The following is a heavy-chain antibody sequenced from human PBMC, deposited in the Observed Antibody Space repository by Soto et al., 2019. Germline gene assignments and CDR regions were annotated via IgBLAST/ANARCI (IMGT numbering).Heavy chain of an antibody. CDR1: GDSVSSGSYY. Sequence: SETLSLTCTVSGDSVSSGSYYWNWIRQPPGRGLEWIANIYYNGITNHNPSLKSRVAMSVDTSKNQFSLKLTSVTAADTAIYYCARGDFWENWFDPWGQGTLVTVSS. V-gene: IGHV4-61*01. CDR3: ARGDFWENWFDP. D-gene: IGHD3-3*01. J-gene: IGHJ5*02. CDR2: IYYNGIT.